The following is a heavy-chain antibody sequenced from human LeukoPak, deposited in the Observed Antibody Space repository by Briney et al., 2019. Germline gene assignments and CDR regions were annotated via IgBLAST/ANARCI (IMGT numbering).Heavy chain of an antibody. Sequence: GGSLRLSCTASGXTFSSYSMNWVRQAPGRGLEWVSSISSSSSYIYYADSVKGRFTISRDNAENSLYLQMNSLRAEDTAVYYCARATAVAGFDYWGQGTLVTVSS. CDR3: ARATAVAGFDY. CDR1: GXTFSSYS. V-gene: IGHV3-21*01. J-gene: IGHJ4*02. CDR2: ISSSSSYI. D-gene: IGHD6-19*01.